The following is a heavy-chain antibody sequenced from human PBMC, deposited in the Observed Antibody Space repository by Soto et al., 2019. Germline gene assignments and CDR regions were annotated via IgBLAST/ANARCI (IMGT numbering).Heavy chain of an antibody. CDR2: IYPGDSDT. CDR3: ARHRVTMVRGVYYYYGLDV. Sequence: ESLKISCKGSGYSFAGYWIGWVRQMPGKGLEWMGIIYPGDSDTRYSPSFEGQVTISADKSISTAYLQWNSLKASDTAMYYCARHRVTMVRGVYYYYGLDVWGQGTTVTVS. J-gene: IGHJ6*02. D-gene: IGHD3-10*01. V-gene: IGHV5-51*01. CDR1: GYSFAGYW.